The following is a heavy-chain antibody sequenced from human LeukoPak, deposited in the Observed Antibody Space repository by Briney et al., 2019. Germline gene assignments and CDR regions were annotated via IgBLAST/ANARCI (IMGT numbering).Heavy chain of an antibody. CDR1: GGSISNYY. D-gene: IGHD3-22*01. J-gene: IGHJ5*02. V-gene: IGHV4-4*07. CDR2: IYPSGST. Sequence: SETLSLTCIVSGGSISNYYWSWIRQPAGKGPEWTGRIYPSGSTDYNPSLWGRVTISVDESKNQFSLRLTSVTAADTAVYFCARDRYYYDTNGKADWFDPWGQGTLVTVSS. CDR3: ARDRYYYDTNGKADWFDP.